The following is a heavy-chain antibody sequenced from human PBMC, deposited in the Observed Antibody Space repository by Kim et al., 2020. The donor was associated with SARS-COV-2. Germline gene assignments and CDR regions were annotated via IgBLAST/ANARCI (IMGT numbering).Heavy chain of an antibody. J-gene: IGHJ6*02. V-gene: IGHV1-8*01. CDR1: GYTFTSYD. Sequence: ASVKVSCKASGYTFTSYDINWVRQATGQGLEWMGWMNPNSGNTGYAQKFQGRVTMTRNTSISTAYMELSSLRSEDTAVYHCARNLWKDCSSTSCQDYYYYYGMDVWGQGTTVTVSS. CDR2: MNPNSGNT. CDR3: ARNLWKDCSSTSCQDYYYYYGMDV. D-gene: IGHD2-2*01.